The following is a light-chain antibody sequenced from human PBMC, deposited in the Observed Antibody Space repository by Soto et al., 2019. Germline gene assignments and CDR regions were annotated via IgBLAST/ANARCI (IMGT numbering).Light chain of an antibody. V-gene: IGLV2-14*01. CDR2: EVN. CDR3: TSYTTSSTYV. CDR1: SSDVGAYDY. J-gene: IGLJ1*01. Sequence: QSVLTQPASVSGSPGQSITISCTGTSSDVGAYDYVSWYQQSPGKAPKVMIYEVNNRPSGVSDRFSGSKSGNTASLTISGLQAEDEADYYGTSYTTSSTYVFGTGTKVTVL.